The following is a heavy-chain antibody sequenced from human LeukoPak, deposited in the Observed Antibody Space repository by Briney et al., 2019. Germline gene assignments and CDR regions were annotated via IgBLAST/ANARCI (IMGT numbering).Heavy chain of an antibody. Sequence: GGSLRLSCAVSGFTFSSYAMSWVRQAPGKGLEWVSAISGSGGSTYYADSVKGRFTISRDNSKNTLYLQMNSLRAEDTAVYYCAKVDSSWFYFDYWGQGTLVTVSS. D-gene: IGHD6-13*01. CDR1: GFTFSSYA. CDR3: AKVDSSWFYFDY. CDR2: ISGSGGST. J-gene: IGHJ4*02. V-gene: IGHV3-23*01.